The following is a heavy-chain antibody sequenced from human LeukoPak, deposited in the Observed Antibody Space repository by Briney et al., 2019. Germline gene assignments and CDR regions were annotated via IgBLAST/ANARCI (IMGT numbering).Heavy chain of an antibody. V-gene: IGHV3-23*01. CDR2: ISGRGTNT. J-gene: IGHJ5*02. D-gene: IGHD3-3*01. CDR3: AKDVITIFRVGDNWFDP. Sequence: PGGSLRLSCGASGFTFSDYAMSWVRQAPGKGLEWVSAISGRGTNTYYADSVKGRFTISRDNSKNTLYLQMNSLRAEDTAVYYCAKDVITIFRVGDNWFDPWGQGTLVTVSS. CDR1: GFTFSDYA.